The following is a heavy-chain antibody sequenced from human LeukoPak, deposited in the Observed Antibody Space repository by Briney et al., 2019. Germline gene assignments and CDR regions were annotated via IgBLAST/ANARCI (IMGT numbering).Heavy chain of an antibody. Sequence: GGSLRLSCAASGFTFSSYGKHWVRQAPGKGLEWVAVIWYDGSNKYYADSVKGRFTISRDNSKNTLYLQMNSLRAEDTAVYYCARDLLLEWLLFDYYYYGMDVWGQGTTVTVSS. J-gene: IGHJ6*02. V-gene: IGHV3-33*01. CDR3: ARDLLLEWLLFDYYYYGMDV. CDR1: GFTFSSYG. CDR2: IWYDGSNK. D-gene: IGHD3-3*01.